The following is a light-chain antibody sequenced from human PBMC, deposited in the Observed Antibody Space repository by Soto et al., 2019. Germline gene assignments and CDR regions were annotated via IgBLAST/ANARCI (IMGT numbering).Light chain of an antibody. CDR2: DTD. V-gene: IGLV1-51*01. CDR3: GTWDSSLSAGV. CDR1: SSNIENNY. J-gene: IGLJ2*01. Sequence: QSVLTQPPSMSAAPGQKVTISCSGSSSNIENNYVSWYQQLPGTAPKIVIYDTDKRPSGIPDRFSGSKSGASATLGITGLQAGDEADYYCGTWDSSLSAGVFGGRTKLTVL.